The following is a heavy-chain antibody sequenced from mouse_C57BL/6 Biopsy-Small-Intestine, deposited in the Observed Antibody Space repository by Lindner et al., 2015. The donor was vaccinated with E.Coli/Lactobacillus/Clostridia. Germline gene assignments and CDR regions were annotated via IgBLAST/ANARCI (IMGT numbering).Heavy chain of an antibody. CDR2: INPNNGGT. V-gene: IGHV1-22*01. J-gene: IGHJ4*01. D-gene: IGHD2-5*01. Sequence: VQLQESGPELVKPGASVKMSCKASGYTFTDNNMHWVKQSHGKSLERIGYINPNNGGTSYNQKFMARATLTVNKSSNTAYMELRSLTSEDSAVYYCARYYNNYGAMDYWGQGTSVTVSS. CDR1: GYTFTDNN. CDR3: ARYYNNYGAMDY.